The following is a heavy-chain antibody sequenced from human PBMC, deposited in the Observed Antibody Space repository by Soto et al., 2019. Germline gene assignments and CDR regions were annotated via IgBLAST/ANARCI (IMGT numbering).Heavy chain of an antibody. CDR2: ISSNGGSR. CDR3: VKTRPPDFGSGDYESLDYYCMDG. J-gene: IGHJ6*02. Sequence: GGSLRLSCSASGFTFSSYAMHWVRQAPGKGLEYVSAISSNGGSRYYADSVKGRFTISRDNSKNTLYLQMSSLRAEDTAVYYCVKTRPPDFGSGDYESLDYYCMDGWGQGTTVTVSS. CDR1: GFTFSSYA. V-gene: IGHV3-64D*06. D-gene: IGHD3-3*01.